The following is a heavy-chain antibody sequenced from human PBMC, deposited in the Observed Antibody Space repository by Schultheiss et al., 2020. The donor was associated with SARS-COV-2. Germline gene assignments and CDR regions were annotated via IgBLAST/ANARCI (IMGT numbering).Heavy chain of an antibody. CDR3: TRPGGVAGTGTDY. D-gene: IGHD6-19*01. J-gene: IGHJ4*02. CDR2: ISSSGSTI. Sequence: GGSLRLSCAASGFTFDDYGMSWVRQAPGKGLEWVSYISSSGSTIYYADSVKGRFTISRDNAKNTLYLQMNSLRAEDTAVYYCTRPGGVAGTGTDYWGQGTLVTVSS. V-gene: IGHV3-11*04. CDR1: GFTFDDYG.